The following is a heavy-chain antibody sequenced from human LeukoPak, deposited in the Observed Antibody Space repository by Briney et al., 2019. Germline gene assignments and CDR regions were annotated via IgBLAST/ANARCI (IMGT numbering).Heavy chain of an antibody. CDR1: GYTLTELS. Sequence: ASVKVSCKVSGYTLTELSMHWVRQAPGKGLEWMGGFDPEDGETIYAQKFQGRVTMTEDTSTDTAYMELSSLRSEGTAVYYCATTHDYGDSAWDYWGQGTLVTVSS. CDR2: FDPEDGET. CDR3: ATTHDYGDSAWDY. D-gene: IGHD4-17*01. J-gene: IGHJ4*02. V-gene: IGHV1-24*01.